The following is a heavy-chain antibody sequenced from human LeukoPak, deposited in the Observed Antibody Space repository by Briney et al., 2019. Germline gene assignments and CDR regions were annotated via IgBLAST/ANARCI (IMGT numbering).Heavy chain of an antibody. CDR2: MNHNSGNT. D-gene: IGHD6-19*01. J-gene: IGHJ5*02. V-gene: IGHV1-8*01. CDR3: ARVGQWLSQNWFDP. Sequence: GPVKVSCKASGYTFTSYDINWVRQATGQGLEWMGWMNHNSGNTGYAQKFQGRVTMTRNTSISTAYMELSSLRSEDTAVYYCARVGQWLSQNWFDPMGPGNPGHRLL. CDR1: GYTFTSYD.